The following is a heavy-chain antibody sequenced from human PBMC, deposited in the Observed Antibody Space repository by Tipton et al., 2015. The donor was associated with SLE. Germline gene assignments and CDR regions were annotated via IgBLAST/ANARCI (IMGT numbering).Heavy chain of an antibody. CDR3: ASVNYGGY. D-gene: IGHD1-7*01. Sequence: TLSLTCTVSGGSISSSSYYWGWIRQPPGKGLEWIGSIYYSGSTYYNPSLKSRVTISVDTSKNQFSLKLSSVAAAAPAVYYCASVNYGGYWGQGTLVTVSS. J-gene: IGHJ4*02. V-gene: IGHV4-39*01. CDR2: IYYSGST. CDR1: GGSISSSSYY.